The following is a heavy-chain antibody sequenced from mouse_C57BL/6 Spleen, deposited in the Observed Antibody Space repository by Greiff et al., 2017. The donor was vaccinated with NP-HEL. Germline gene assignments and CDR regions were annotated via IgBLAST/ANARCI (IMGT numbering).Heavy chain of an antibody. CDR1: GYTFTSYD. Sequence: QVHVKQSGPELVKPGASVKLSCKASGYTFTSYDINWVKQRPGPGLEWIGWIYPRDGSTKYNEKFKGKATLTVDTSSSTAYMELHSLTSEDSAVYFCVGGFYGNYGLMDYWGQGTSVTVSS. J-gene: IGHJ4*01. D-gene: IGHD2-1*01. CDR3: VGGFYGNYGLMDY. CDR2: IYPRDGST. V-gene: IGHV1-85*01.